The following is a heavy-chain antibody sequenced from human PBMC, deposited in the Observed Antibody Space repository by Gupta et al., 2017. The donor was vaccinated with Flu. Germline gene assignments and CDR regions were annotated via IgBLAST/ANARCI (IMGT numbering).Heavy chain of an antibody. CDR2: IKQDGSEK. Sequence: SCAASGFTFSTYWMTCVRQAPGKGPEWVANIKQDGSEKYYMDSVKGRFAISRDNATNSLYLQMSSLRAEDSSVYFCVRDFRFQGDDGGQGTLVTVSS. J-gene: IGHJ4*02. CDR3: VRDFRFQGDD. V-gene: IGHV3-7*01. D-gene: IGHD3-16*01. CDR1: GFTFSTYW.